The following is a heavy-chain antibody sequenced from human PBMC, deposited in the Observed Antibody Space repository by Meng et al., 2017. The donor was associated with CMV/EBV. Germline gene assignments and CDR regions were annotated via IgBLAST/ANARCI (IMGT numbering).Heavy chain of an antibody. CDR3: ARDYSGIAARPGFDP. V-gene: IGHV1-69*12. CDR1: AATFSRSA. Sequence: VRQRQCGSWLKKPVCSVQGSSKASAATFSRSAISSVREAPEQALEWMGGIIPIFGTANYAKKFQVRVTITAEESTSTAYMELSSLRSEDTAVYYCARDYSGIAARPGFDPGGQGTLVTVSS. D-gene: IGHD6-6*01. CDR2: IIPIFGTA. J-gene: IGHJ5*02.